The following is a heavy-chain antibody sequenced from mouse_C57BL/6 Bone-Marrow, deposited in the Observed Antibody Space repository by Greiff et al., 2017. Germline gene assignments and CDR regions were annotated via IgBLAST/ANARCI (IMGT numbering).Heavy chain of an antibody. CDR3: ANGNYGAWFAY. J-gene: IGHJ3*01. CDR2: INSDGGST. CDR1: EYEFPSHD. Sequence: EVKLMESGGGLVQPGESLKLSCESNEYEFPSHDMSWVRKTPEKRLELVAAINSDGGSTYYPDTMERRFIISRDNTKKTLYLQMSSLRSEDTALYYCANGNYGAWFAYWGQGTLVTVSA. V-gene: IGHV5-2*01. D-gene: IGHD2-1*01.